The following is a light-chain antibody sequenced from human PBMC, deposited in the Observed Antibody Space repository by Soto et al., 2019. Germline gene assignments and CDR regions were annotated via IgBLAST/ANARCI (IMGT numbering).Light chain of an antibody. CDR1: RTISSW. Sequence: DIQMTQSPSTLSGSVADRVTITCLASRTISSWLAWYQQKPGKAPKLLIYKASTLKSGVPSRFSGSGSGTEFTLTISSLQPDDFATYYCQHYNSYSEAFGQGTKVDIK. CDR3: QHYNSYSEA. CDR2: KAS. J-gene: IGKJ1*01. V-gene: IGKV1-5*03.